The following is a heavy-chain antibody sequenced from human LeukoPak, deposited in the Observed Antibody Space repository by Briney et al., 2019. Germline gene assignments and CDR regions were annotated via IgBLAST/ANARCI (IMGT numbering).Heavy chain of an antibody. CDR2: ISWNSGSI. D-gene: IGHD6-13*01. CDR3: ARDGDVYSSSWYDY. Sequence: GGSLRLSCAASGFTFDDYAMHWVRQAPGKGLEWVSGISWNSGSIGYVDSVKGRFTISKDNAKNTVYLQMNSLRAEDTAVYYCARDGDVYSSSWYDYWGQGTLVTVSS. CDR1: GFTFDDYA. V-gene: IGHV3-9*01. J-gene: IGHJ4*02.